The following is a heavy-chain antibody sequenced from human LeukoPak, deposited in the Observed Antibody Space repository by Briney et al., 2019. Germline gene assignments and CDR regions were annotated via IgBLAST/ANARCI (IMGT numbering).Heavy chain of an antibody. CDR1: GGSFSGHY. V-gene: IGHV4-34*01. CDR3: ATRYCSSTSCYSPP. D-gene: IGHD2-2*01. CDR2: INHSGST. J-gene: IGHJ5*02. Sequence: SETLSLTCAVYGGSFSGHYWSWIRQPPGKGLEWIGEINHSGSTNYNPSLKSRVTISVDTSKNQFSLKLSSVTAADTAVYYCATRYCSSTSCYSPPWGQGTLVTVSS.